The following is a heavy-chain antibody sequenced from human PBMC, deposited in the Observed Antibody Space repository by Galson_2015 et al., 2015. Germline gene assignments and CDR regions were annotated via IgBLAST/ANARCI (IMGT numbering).Heavy chain of an antibody. CDR1: GFTFSNAW. J-gene: IGHJ4*02. Sequence: SLRLSCAASGFTFSNAWMTWVRQAPGKGLEWVGRIKSKSDGGTTDYAAPVKGRFTISRDDSKNTLFLQMNSLKIGDTAVYYCTTGAYDFDDWGQGTLVTVSS. CDR3: TTGAYDFDD. D-gene: IGHD4-17*01. V-gene: IGHV3-15*01. CDR2: IKSKSDGGTT.